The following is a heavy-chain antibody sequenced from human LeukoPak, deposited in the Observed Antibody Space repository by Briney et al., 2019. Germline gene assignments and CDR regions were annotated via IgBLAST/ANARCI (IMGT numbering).Heavy chain of an antibody. D-gene: IGHD3-10*01. CDR1: GFTFSSYS. CDR3: AKGLDYYGSGSYNY. J-gene: IGHJ4*02. Sequence: GGSLRLSCAASGFTFSSYSMNWVRQAPGKGLEWVSAISGSGGSTYYADSVKGRFTISRDNSKNTLYLQMNSLRAEDTAVYYCAKGLDYYGSGSYNYWGQGTLVTVSS. V-gene: IGHV3-23*01. CDR2: ISGSGGST.